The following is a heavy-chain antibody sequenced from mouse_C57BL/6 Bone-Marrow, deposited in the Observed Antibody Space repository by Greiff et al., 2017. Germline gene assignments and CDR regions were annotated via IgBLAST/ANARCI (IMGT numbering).Heavy chain of an antibody. CDR3: ARHEGPYYYGSRAWFAY. D-gene: IGHD1-1*01. Sequence: QVQLKESGAELVKPGASVKLSCKASGYTFTEYTIHWVKQRSGQGLEWIGWFYPGSGSLKYNEKFKDKATLTADKSSSTVYMERSRLTSEDSAVYYCARHEGPYYYGSRAWFAYWGQGTLVTVSA. V-gene: IGHV1-62-2*01. J-gene: IGHJ3*01. CDR1: GYTFTEYT. CDR2: FYPGSGSL.